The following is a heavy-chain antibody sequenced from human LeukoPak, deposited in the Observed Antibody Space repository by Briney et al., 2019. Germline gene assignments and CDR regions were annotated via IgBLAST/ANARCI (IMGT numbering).Heavy chain of an antibody. D-gene: IGHD5-18*01. J-gene: IGHJ4*02. CDR1: GGSISSSSYY. Sequence: SETLSLTCTVSGGSISSSSYYWGWIRQPPGKGLEWIGSIYYRGSTYHNPSLKSRVTISVDTSKNQFSLKLSSVTAADTAVYYCARRVRSGGIQLWSADYWGQGTLVTVSS. CDR3: ARRVRSGGIQLWSADY. CDR2: IYYRGST. V-gene: IGHV4-39*01.